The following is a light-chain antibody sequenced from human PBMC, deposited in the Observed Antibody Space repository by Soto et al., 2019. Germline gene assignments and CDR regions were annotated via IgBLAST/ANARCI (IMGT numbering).Light chain of an antibody. CDR2: GAS. CDR1: QSVSNNY. V-gene: IGKV3-20*01. CDR3: QKYGSSGT. Sequence: EIVLTQSPGTLSLSPGERATLSCRASQSVSNNYLAWYQQKPGQAPRLLIYGASSRATGIPDRFSGSGSGTDFTLTSSRLEPEDFAVYYCQKYGSSGTFGQGTKVDIK. J-gene: IGKJ1*01.